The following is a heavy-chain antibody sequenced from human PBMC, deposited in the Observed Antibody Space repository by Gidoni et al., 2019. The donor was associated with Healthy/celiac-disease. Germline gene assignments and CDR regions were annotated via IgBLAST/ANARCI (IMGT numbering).Heavy chain of an antibody. V-gene: IGHV5-51*01. J-gene: IGHJ4*02. CDR2: IDPGDSDN. Sequence: EVQLVQSGAEVKKPGESLKISCKGSGYSFTSYWIGWVRQMPGKGLEWMGIIDPGDSDNRDSPSFQGQVTISADKSISTAYLQWRSLKASDTAMYYCARQKDWNDVWLSDYWGQGTLVTVSS. CDR3: ARQKDWNDVWLSDY. CDR1: GYSFTSYW. D-gene: IGHD1-1*01.